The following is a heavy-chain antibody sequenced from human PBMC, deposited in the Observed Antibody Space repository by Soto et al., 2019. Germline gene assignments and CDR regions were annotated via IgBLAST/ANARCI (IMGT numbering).Heavy chain of an antibody. Sequence: QVQLVESGGGEVQPGRSLRLSCAASGFTFSAYALHWVRQAPGTGLEWVATLSYGDSNKYYADSVKGRFTISRDNSKKTLFLQMNSLKVEDTAIYYCARSGFYGSGILYFYGVDVWGQGTTVTVSS. J-gene: IGHJ6*02. CDR1: GFTFSAYA. CDR2: LSYGDSNK. D-gene: IGHD3-10*01. V-gene: IGHV3-30-3*01. CDR3: ARSGFYGSGILYFYGVDV.